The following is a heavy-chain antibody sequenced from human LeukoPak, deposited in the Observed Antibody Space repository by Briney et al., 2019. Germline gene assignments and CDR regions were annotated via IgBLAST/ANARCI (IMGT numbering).Heavy chain of an antibody. CDR2: ISDSGGST. V-gene: IGHV3-23*01. CDR1: GITLSNYG. J-gene: IGHJ4*02. D-gene: IGHD3-10*01. Sequence: GGSLRLSCAVSGITLSNYGMSWVRQAPGKGLECVAGISDSGGSTNYADSVKGRFTISRDNAKNTLYLQMNSLRAEDTAVYFCAKRGVVIRVILVGFHKQAYYFDSWGQGALVTVSS. CDR3: AKRGVVIRVILVGFHKQAYYFDS.